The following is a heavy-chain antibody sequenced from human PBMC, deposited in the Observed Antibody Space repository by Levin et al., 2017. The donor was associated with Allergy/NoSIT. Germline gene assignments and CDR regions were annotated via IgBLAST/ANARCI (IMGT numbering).Heavy chain of an antibody. J-gene: IGHJ6*02. V-gene: IGHV3-30*18. Sequence: GESLKISCAASGFTFSSYGMHWVRQAPGKGLEWVAVISYDGSNKYYADSVKGRFTISRDNSKNTLYLQMNSLRAEDTAVYYCAKDRDYDYVWGSYRPRTYYGMDVWGQGTTVTVSS. CDR2: ISYDGSNK. CDR3: AKDRDYDYVWGSYRPRTYYGMDV. D-gene: IGHD3-16*02. CDR1: GFTFSSYG.